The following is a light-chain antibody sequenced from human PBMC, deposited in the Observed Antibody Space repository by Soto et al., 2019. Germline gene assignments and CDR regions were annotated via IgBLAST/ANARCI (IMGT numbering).Light chain of an antibody. Sequence: EVVMTQSPATLSVSAGERATLSCGASQSVRSYLAWYQQKPGQAPRLLIHGASTRAPGIPARFSGSGSGTDFTLTISSLQSEDFAVYHCQQYDKWPRTFGQGTKVDIK. J-gene: IGKJ1*01. CDR1: QSVRSY. V-gene: IGKV3-15*01. CDR2: GAS. CDR3: QQYDKWPRT.